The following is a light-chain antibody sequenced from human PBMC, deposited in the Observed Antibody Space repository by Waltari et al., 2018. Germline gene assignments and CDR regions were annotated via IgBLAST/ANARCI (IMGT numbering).Light chain of an antibody. CDR3: GTWDSSLSDWV. Sequence: QSVLTQPPSVSAAPGQKVPISCSGSSSNIGNTYVSCYQQLPGTAPKLIIYDNNKRPSGIPDRFSGSKSGTSATLGITGLQTGDEADYYCGTWDSSLSDWVFGGGTKLTVL. J-gene: IGLJ3*02. CDR2: DNN. CDR1: SSNIGNTY. V-gene: IGLV1-51*01.